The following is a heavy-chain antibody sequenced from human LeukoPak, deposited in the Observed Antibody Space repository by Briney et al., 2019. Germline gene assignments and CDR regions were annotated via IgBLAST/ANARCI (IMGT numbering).Heavy chain of an antibody. V-gene: IGHV3-15*01. CDR2: IKSKTDGGTT. CDR1: GFTFSDAW. Sequence: GGSLRLSCATSGFTFSDAWMSWVRQAPGKGLEWVGRIKSKTDGGTTDYAAPVKGRFTISRDDLKNTLYLQMNGLKTEDTAVYYCTTGDIFFDYWGQGTLVTVSS. D-gene: IGHD2-15*01. CDR3: TTGDIFFDY. J-gene: IGHJ4*02.